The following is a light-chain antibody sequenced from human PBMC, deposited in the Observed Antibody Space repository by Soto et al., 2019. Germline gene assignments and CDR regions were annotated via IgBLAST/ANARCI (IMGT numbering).Light chain of an antibody. Sequence: EIVMTQSPGTLSVSPGERATLSCRASQSVSSNLAWYQQKPGQAPRLRIYGPSTRATGIPARFSGSGSGTAFTLTISSLQSEDFAVYYCQQYSNWPRTFGQGTKVEIK. CDR1: QSVSSN. CDR2: GPS. CDR3: QQYSNWPRT. V-gene: IGKV3-15*01. J-gene: IGKJ1*01.